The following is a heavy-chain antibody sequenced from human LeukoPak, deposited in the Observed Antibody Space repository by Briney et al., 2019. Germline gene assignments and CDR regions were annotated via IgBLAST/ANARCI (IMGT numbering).Heavy chain of an antibody. V-gene: IGHV3-7*01. CDR3: ARDATGSFYDR. CDR1: GFTFSSYW. Sequence: PGGSLRLSCAASGFTFSSYWMTWVRKPPGKGLEWVANINQDGSEKYYVDSVKGRFTISRDNAKNSVYLQMDSLRAEDRAMYYCARDATGSFYDRWGQGTLVTVSS. CDR2: INQDGSEK. D-gene: IGHD1-26*01. J-gene: IGHJ5*02.